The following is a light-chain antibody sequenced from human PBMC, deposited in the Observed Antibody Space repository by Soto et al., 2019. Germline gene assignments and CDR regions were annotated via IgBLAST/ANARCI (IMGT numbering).Light chain of an antibody. CDR3: QQSDSTPIT. CDR2: AAS. J-gene: IGKJ5*01. CDR1: QSISSY. V-gene: IGKV1-39*01. Sequence: DIQMNQSPSSLSASVGDRVTITCRASQSISSYLNWYQQKPGKAPKLLIYAASSLQSGVPSRFSGSGSGADFTLSISSLQPEDFATYYCQQSDSTPITFGQGTRLEIK.